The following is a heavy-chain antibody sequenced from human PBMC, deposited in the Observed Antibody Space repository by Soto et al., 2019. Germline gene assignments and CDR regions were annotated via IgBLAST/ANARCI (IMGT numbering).Heavy chain of an antibody. J-gene: IGHJ4*02. CDR3: ARGPYCGEECYFAY. V-gene: IGHV4-4*07. CDR2: IYNSGII. CDR1: GDSISRYY. Sequence: SETLSLTCSVFGDSISRYYWSWIGQPAGKGLEFIGRIYNSGIINYNPSLESRVTMSVDPSKNQISLQLSSATAADTAMYYCARGPYCGEECYFAYWGQGTLVTVSS. D-gene: IGHD3-10*01.